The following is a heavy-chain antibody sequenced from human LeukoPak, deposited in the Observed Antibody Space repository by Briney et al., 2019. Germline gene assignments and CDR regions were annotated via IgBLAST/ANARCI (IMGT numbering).Heavy chain of an antibody. Sequence: ASVKVSCKASGGTFSSYAISWVRQAPGQGLEWMGGIIPIFGTANYAQKFQGRVTITADESTSTAYMELSSLRSEDTAVYYCARWGLTAAGRGSWFDPWGQGTLVTVSS. CDR1: GGTFSSYA. CDR2: IIPIFGTA. V-gene: IGHV1-69*13. J-gene: IGHJ5*02. D-gene: IGHD6-13*01. CDR3: ARWGLTAAGRGSWFDP.